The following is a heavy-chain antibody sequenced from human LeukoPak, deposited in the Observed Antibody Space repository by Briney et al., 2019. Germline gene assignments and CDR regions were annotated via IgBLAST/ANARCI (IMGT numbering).Heavy chain of an antibody. CDR2: IYTSGST. CDR1: GGSISSDY. Sequence: SETLSLTCTVSGGSISSDYWSWIRQPAGKGLEWIGRIYTSGSTNYNPSLKSRVTMSVDTSKNQFSLKLSSVTAADTAVYYCARDANNYYDSSGLDYWGQGTLVTVPS. CDR3: ARDANNYYDSSGLDY. J-gene: IGHJ4*02. V-gene: IGHV4-4*07. D-gene: IGHD3-22*01.